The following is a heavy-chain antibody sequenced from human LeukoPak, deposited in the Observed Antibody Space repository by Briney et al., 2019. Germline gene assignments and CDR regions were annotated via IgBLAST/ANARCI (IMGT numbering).Heavy chain of an antibody. J-gene: IGHJ4*02. D-gene: IGHD4-17*01. V-gene: IGHV1-8*01. CDR3: ARVNGDIDY. Sequence: GASVKVSCKASGYTFTSYDINWVRQATGQGLEWMGWMNLKSGNTGYTQKFQGRVTMTRDTSISTAYMELSSLRSEDTAMYYCARVNGDIDYRGQGTLVTDSS. CDR2: MNLKSGNT. CDR1: GYTFTSYD.